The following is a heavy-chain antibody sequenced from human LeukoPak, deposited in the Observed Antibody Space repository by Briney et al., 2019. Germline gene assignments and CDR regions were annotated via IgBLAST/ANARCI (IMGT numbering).Heavy chain of an antibody. CDR3: ARDLIVGTTIRYYFDY. V-gene: IGHV3-48*01. Sequence: GGSLRLSCAASGFTFSSYGMSWVRQAPGKGLEWVSAISGSGSTIYYADSVKGRFTISRDNAKNSLYLQMNSLRAEDTAVYYCARDLIVGTTIRYYFDYWGQGTLVTVSS. CDR1: GFTFSSYG. J-gene: IGHJ4*02. CDR2: ISGSGSTI. D-gene: IGHD1-26*01.